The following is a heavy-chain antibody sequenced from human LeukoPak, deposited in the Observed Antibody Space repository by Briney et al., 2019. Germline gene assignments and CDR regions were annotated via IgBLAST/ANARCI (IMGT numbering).Heavy chain of an antibody. CDR2: ISADGSYT. V-gene: IGHV3-74*01. CDR1: GFNFGGYW. D-gene: IGHD1-1*01. J-gene: IGHJ3*02. Sequence: PGGSLRLSSAASGFNFGGYWMHWVRQAPGKGLVWVTRISADGSYTLSADSVKGRFTISRDNAKNTLFLQMNSLRAEDTAVYYCVTANSGLDIWGQGTTVTVSS. CDR3: VTANSGLDI.